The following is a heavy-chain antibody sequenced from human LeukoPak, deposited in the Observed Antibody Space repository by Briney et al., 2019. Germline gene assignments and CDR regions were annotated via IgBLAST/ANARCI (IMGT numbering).Heavy chain of an antibody. D-gene: IGHD6-19*01. Sequence: SETLSLTCTVSGGSISSYYWSWIRQPPGKGLEWIGYIYYSGSTNYNPSLKSRVTISVDTSKNQFSLKLSSVTAADTAVYYCARAQQWLVLSWGQGTLVTVSS. J-gene: IGHJ5*02. CDR3: ARAQQWLVLS. V-gene: IGHV4-59*01. CDR1: GGSISSYY. CDR2: IYYSGST.